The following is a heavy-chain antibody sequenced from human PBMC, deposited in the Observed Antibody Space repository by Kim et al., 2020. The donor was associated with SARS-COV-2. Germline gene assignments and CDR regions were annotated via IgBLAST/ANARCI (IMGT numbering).Heavy chain of an antibody. CDR1: GFTFSSYG. J-gene: IGHJ4*02. V-gene: IGHV3-30*18. Sequence: GGSLRLSCAASGFTFSSYGMHWVRQAPGKGLEWVAVISYDGSNKYYADSVKGRFTISRDNSKNTLYLQMNSLRAEDTAVYYCAKGVWGEDFDYWGQGTLVTVSS. D-gene: IGHD3-16*01. CDR2: ISYDGSNK. CDR3: AKGVWGEDFDY.